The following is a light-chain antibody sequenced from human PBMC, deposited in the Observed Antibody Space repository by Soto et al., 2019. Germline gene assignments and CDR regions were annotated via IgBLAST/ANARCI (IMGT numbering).Light chain of an antibody. CDR1: QAIRND. CDR2: GAS. CDR3: LQDYTYPWT. J-gene: IGKJ1*01. V-gene: IGKV1-6*01. Sequence: AIQMTQSPSSLSASVGDRVTITCRASQAIRNDLGWYQQKPGKAPNLLIFGASNLQVGVPVRFSASGSRTNFTLTISNLQPEDFASYYCLQDYTYPWTFGQGTKVDI.